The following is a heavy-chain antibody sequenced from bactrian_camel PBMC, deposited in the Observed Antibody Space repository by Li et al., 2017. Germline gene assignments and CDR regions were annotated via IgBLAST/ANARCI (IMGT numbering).Heavy chain of an antibody. CDR3: VADRPFNGYCSRPVVDFAY. J-gene: IGHJ4*01. CDR2: IDSDGAS. Sequence: VQLVESGGGSVQAGGSLRLSCEISLYIYGSYCMGWFRQAPGKGPEGVAAIDSDGASIYLDSMKGRFIISNDNAKNTLYLHMDSLKPEDTAMYYCVADRPFNGYCSRPVVDFAYRGQGTQVTVS. CDR1: LYIYGSYC. D-gene: IGHD3*01. V-gene: IGHV3S26*01.